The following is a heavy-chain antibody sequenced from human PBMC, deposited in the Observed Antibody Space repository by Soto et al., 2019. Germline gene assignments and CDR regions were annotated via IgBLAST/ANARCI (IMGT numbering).Heavy chain of an antibody. Sequence: ASVKVSCKASGYTFTSYDIKWVRQATGQGLEWMGWMNPNSGNTGYAQKFQGRVTMTRNTSISTAYMELSSLRSEDTAVYYCARGRSADYGDYLDYWGQGTLVTVSS. CDR2: MNPNSGNT. CDR1: GYTFTSYD. CDR3: ARGRSADYGDYLDY. V-gene: IGHV1-8*01. D-gene: IGHD4-17*01. J-gene: IGHJ4*02.